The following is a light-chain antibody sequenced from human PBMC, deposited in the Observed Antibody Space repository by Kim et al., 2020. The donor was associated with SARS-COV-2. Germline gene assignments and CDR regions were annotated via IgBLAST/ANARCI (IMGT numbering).Light chain of an antibody. V-gene: IGKV2-28*01. CDR3: MQALQTPYT. CDR1: QSLLHSTGYNY. Sequence: PASISCRSSQSLLHSTGYNYWDWYLQKPGQSPQLLIYLGSNRASGVPDRFSGSGSGTDFTLKISRVEAEDVGVYYCMQALQTPYTFGQGTKVDIK. J-gene: IGKJ2*01. CDR2: LGS.